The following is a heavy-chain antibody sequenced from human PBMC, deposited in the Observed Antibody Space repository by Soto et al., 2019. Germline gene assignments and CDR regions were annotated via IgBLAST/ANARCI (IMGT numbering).Heavy chain of an antibody. CDR2: IIPIFGTA. D-gene: IGHD3-22*01. CDR1: GGTFSSYA. J-gene: IGHJ6*02. V-gene: IGHV1-69*12. Sequence: QVPMVQSGAKVKKPGSSVKVSSKAYGGTFSSYAISWVRQAPGQGLEWRGGIIPIFGTANYAQQYHGRVTITADESTRTGYMELRRLRSEDTAVYYCAGIVQPRKYYGMDFLGQGTTVSVS. CDR3: AGIVQPRKYYGMDF.